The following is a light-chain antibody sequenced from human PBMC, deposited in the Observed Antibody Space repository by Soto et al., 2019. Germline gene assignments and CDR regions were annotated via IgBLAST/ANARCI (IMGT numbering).Light chain of an antibody. CDR1: HSVSSN. CDR2: DAS. V-gene: IGKV3-11*01. CDR3: QQRSRWPPT. J-gene: IGKJ1*01. Sequence: EIVLTQSPATLSVSRGERATLSCRASHSVSSNLAWYQQKPGQAPRLLIYDASNRATGIPARFSGSGSGTDFTLTISSLEPEDFATYYCQQRSRWPPTFGHGTKVDIK.